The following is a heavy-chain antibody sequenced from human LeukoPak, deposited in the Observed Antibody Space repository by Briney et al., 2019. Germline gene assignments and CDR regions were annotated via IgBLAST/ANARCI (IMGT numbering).Heavy chain of an antibody. Sequence: ASVKFSCKASEYTFTDYYMHWVRQAPGQGLEWMGWINPNSGDTNDAQKFQGRVTMTRDPSISTAYMALTRLRSGDTAVYYCARDAWLVGTTNLYYFDYWGQGTLVTVSS. CDR1: EYTFTDYY. CDR3: ARDAWLVGTTNLYYFDY. CDR2: INPNSGDT. D-gene: IGHD1-26*01. J-gene: IGHJ4*02. V-gene: IGHV1-2*02.